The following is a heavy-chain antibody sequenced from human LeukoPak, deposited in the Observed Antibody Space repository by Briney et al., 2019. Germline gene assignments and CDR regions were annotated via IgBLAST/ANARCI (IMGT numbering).Heavy chain of an antibody. J-gene: IGHJ4*02. CDR1: GGSFSGYY. D-gene: IGHD3-22*01. CDR2: INHSGST. V-gene: IGHV4-34*01. CDR3: ARGPYYYDSSGYSNFDY. Sequence: PSETLFLTCAVYGGSFSGYYWSWIRQPPGKGLEWIGEINHSGSTNYNPSLKSRVTISVDTSKNQFSLKLSSVTAADTAVYYCARGPYYYDSSGYSNFDYWGQGTLVTVSS.